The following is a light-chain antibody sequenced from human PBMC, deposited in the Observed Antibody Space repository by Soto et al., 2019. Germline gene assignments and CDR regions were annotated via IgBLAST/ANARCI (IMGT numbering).Light chain of an antibody. CDR2: EVT. CDR1: SSDIGSNNR. CDR3: CLYRSGSTL. V-gene: IGLV2-18*01. J-gene: IGLJ2*01. Sequence: QSALTQPPSVSGSPGQSVTISCTGTSSDIGSNNRVSWYLRPPGTAPRLILYEVTNRPSGVPARFSGSKSGRTASLTISGVQTEDEGDYFCCLYRSGSTLFGGGTKVTVL.